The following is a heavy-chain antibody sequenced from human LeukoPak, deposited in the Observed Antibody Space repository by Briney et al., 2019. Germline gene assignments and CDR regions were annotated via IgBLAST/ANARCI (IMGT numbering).Heavy chain of an antibody. V-gene: IGHV3-48*03. J-gene: IGHJ4*02. D-gene: IGHD6-13*01. CDR3: AKGDSSSWYLLDY. Sequence: GGSLRLSCAASGFTFSSYEMNWVRQAPGKGLEWVSYISSSGSTIYYADSVKGRFTISRDNSKNTLYLQMNSLRAEDTAVYYCAKGDSSSWYLLDYWGQGTLVTVSS. CDR1: GFTFSSYE. CDR2: ISSSGSTI.